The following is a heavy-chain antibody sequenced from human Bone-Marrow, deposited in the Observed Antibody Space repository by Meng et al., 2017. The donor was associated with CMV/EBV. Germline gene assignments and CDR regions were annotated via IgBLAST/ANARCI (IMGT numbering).Heavy chain of an antibody. Sequence: GGSLRLSCAASGFTFSSYSMNWVRQAPGKGLEWVSYISSSSTIYYADSVKGRFTISRDNAKNSLYLQMNSLRAEDTAVYYCARGLYSSSSPFDYWGQGTLVTVSS. V-gene: IGHV3-48*04. D-gene: IGHD6-6*01. CDR3: ARGLYSSSSPFDY. J-gene: IGHJ4*02. CDR1: GFTFSSYS. CDR2: ISSSSTI.